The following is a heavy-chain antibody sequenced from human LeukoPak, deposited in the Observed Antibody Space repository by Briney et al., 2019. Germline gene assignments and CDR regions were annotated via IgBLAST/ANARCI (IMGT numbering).Heavy chain of an antibody. D-gene: IGHD6-13*01. CDR2: VNHSGST. Sequence: SETLSLTCDVYGGSFSGYYWSWIRQPPGKGLEWIGEVNHSGSTNYNPSLKSRVSISVDTSKKQLSLKLRSVTAADTAVYYCARGVYPDIAAAGVFDYWGQGTLVTVSS. J-gene: IGHJ4*02. V-gene: IGHV4-34*01. CDR3: ARGVYPDIAAAGVFDY. CDR1: GGSFSGYY.